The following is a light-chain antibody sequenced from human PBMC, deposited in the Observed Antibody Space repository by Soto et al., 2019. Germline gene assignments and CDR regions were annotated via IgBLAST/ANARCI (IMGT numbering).Light chain of an antibody. CDR1: QSISPW. V-gene: IGKV1-5*01. J-gene: IGKJ1*01. CDR2: DAS. CDR3: LQYHTYRT. Sequence: DIQMTQSPSTLSASVGDRVTITCRASQSISPWLAWYQQKPGKAPKLLIFDASNLESGVPSRFSGSGSGTEFTLTISSLQPDDFATYYCLQYHTYRTFGQGTKVDTK.